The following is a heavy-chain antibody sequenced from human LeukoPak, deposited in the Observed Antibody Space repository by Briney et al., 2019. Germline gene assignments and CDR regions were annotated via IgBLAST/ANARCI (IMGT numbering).Heavy chain of an antibody. V-gene: IGHV3-23*01. CDR1: GFTFSNYG. Sequence: PGGSLRLSCAASGFTFSNYGMSWVRQAPGKGLEWVSAISGSASITYYADSVKGRFTISRDNSKNTLSLQMNNLRDEDTAVYYCAKDLSPAAAWGQGTLVTVSS. J-gene: IGHJ5*02. CDR2: ISGSASIT. CDR3: AKDLSPAAA. D-gene: IGHD6-25*01.